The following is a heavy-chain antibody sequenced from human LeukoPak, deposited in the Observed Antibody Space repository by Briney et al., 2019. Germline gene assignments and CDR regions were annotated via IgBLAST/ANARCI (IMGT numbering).Heavy chain of an antibody. CDR1: GFTFNNYA. CDR2: ISGSGGST. V-gene: IGHV3-23*01. Sequence: GGSLRLSCAASGFTFNNYAMSWVRQAPGKGLEWVSVISGSGGSTYYADSVKGRFTISRDNSKNTLYLQMNSLKTEDTAVYYCATDGGSTGYYGRSDYWGQGTLVTVSS. D-gene: IGHD3-22*01. CDR3: ATDGGSTGYYGRSDY. J-gene: IGHJ4*02.